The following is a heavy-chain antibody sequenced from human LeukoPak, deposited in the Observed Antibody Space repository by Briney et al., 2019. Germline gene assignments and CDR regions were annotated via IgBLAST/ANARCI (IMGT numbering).Heavy chain of an antibody. J-gene: IGHJ3*02. D-gene: IGHD5-24*01. Sequence: ASVKVSCKVSGYTLTELSMHWVRQAPGKGLEWMGGFDPEDGETIYAQKFQGRVTMTEDASTDTAYMELSSLRSEDTAVYYCARVGEMATIEEAFDIWGQGTMVTVSS. CDR3: ARVGEMATIEEAFDI. CDR1: GYTLTELS. CDR2: FDPEDGET. V-gene: IGHV1-24*01.